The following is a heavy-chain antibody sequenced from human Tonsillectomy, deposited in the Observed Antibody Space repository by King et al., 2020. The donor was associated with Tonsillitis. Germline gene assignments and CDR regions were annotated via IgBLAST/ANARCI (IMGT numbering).Heavy chain of an antibody. Sequence: VQLVESGGGVVQPGRSLRLSCAASGFTFSSYGMHWVRQAPGKGLEWVAVIWYDGSNKYYADSVKGRFTISRDNSKNTLYLQMNSLRAEDTAVYYCAKDRLLWFGASAMDVWGQGTTVTVSS. CDR1: GFTFSSYG. D-gene: IGHD3-10*01. CDR2: IWYDGSNK. J-gene: IGHJ6*02. CDR3: AKDRLLWFGASAMDV. V-gene: IGHV3-33*06.